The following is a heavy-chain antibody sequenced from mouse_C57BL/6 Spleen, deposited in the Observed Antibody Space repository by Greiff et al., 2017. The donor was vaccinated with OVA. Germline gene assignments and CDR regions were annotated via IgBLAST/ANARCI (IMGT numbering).Heavy chain of an antibody. CDR1: GYSITSGYY. CDR3: ARAAYSNYEGDYAMDY. V-gene: IGHV3-6*01. D-gene: IGHD2-5*01. CDR2: ISYDGSN. J-gene: IGHJ4*01. Sequence: ESGPGLVKPSQSLSLTCSVTGYSITSGYYWNWIRQFPGNKLEWMGYISYDGSNNYNPSLKNRISITRDTSKNQFFLKLNSVTTEDTATYYCARAAYSNYEGDYAMDYWGQGTSVTVSS.